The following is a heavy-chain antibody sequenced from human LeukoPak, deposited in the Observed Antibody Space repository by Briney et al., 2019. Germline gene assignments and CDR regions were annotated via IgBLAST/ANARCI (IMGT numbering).Heavy chain of an antibody. V-gene: IGHV1-69*13. CDR3: ARGPFLRVGPIYDFWSGYYSYYYYGMDV. D-gene: IGHD3-3*01. CDR2: IIPIFVTA. J-gene: IGHJ6*02. CDR1: GGTFSSYA. Sequence: ASVKVSCKASGGTFSSYAISWVRQAPGQGLEWMGGIIPIFVTANYAQKFQGRVTITADESTTTAYMELSSLKAEDTAVYYCARGPFLRVGPIYDFWSGYYSYYYYGMDVWGQGTTVTVSS.